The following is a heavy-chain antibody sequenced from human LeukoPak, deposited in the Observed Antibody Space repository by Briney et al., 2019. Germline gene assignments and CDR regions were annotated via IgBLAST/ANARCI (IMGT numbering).Heavy chain of an antibody. Sequence: SETLSLTCTVSGGSISSGFYYWSWIRQPAGKGLEWIGRIYSSGSTNYNPSLKSRVTISVDTSKNQFSLNLSSVTAADTAVYYCARPRDFWSGYYGYWGQGTLVTVSS. CDR1: GGSISSGFYY. CDR2: IYSSGST. CDR3: ARPRDFWSGYYGY. D-gene: IGHD3-3*01. J-gene: IGHJ4*02. V-gene: IGHV4-61*02.